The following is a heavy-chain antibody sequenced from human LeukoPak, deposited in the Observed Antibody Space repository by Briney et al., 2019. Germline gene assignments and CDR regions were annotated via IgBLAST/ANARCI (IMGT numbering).Heavy chain of an antibody. D-gene: IGHD3-9*01. CDR1: GGSISSYY. CDR2: IYTSGST. V-gene: IGHV4-4*07. Sequence: SETLSLTCTVSGGSISSYYWSWIRQPAGKGLEWIGRIYTSGSTTYHHPLNRRVTTSVHTSKNQISLKLSTVTAADTPGYSCAREVGYYDILTGYLEPCMVVWGKGTTVTVSS. J-gene: IGHJ6*03. CDR3: AREVGYYDILTGYLEPCMVV.